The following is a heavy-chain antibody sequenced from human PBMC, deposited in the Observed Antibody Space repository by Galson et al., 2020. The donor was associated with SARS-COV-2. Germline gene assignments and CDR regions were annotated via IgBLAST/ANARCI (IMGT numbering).Heavy chain of an antibody. J-gene: IGHJ4*02. V-gene: IGHV3-30-3*01. Sequence: GESLKISCAASGLPFSAHAMHWVRQPPGKGLEWVAVISSDGSNIYYADSVSGRFTISRDNSKNTVYLQMNSLRPEDTALYYCARKLVDWGLGTLVTVSS. CDR3: ARKLVD. D-gene: IGHD2-15*01. CDR2: ISSDGSNI. CDR1: GLPFSAHA.